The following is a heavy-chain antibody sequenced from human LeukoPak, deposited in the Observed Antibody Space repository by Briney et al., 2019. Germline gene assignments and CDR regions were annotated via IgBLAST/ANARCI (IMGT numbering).Heavy chain of an antibody. CDR1: AGSFSGYY. J-gene: IGHJ5*02. CDR2: INESGTT. CDR3: ARALMTLDRGVPRTTWFDP. V-gene: IGHV4-34*01. D-gene: IGHD3-10*01. Sequence: PSETLSLTCTVSAGSFSGYYWTWVRQAPGKGLEWIGEINESGTTNYNPSLNNRVTISVDPSKSEFSLKMTSLTAADTAVFYCARALMTLDRGVPRTTWFDPWGQGTLVTVSS.